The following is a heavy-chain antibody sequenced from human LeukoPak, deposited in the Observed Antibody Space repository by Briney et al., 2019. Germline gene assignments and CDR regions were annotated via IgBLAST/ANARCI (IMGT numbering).Heavy chain of an antibody. V-gene: IGHV1-69*06. CDR3: ARGGERNIAVAGTAVRFDY. Sequence: ASVKVSCKASGGTFSSYAISWVRQAPGQGLEWMGGIIPIFGTANYAQKFQGRVTITADKSTSTAYMELSSLRSEDTAVYYCARGGERNIAVAGTAVRFDYWGQGTLVTVSS. CDR1: GGTFSSYA. CDR2: IIPIFGTA. D-gene: IGHD6-19*01. J-gene: IGHJ4*02.